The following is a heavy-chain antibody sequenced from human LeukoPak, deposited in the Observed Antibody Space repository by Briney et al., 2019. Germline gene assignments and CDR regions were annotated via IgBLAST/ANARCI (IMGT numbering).Heavy chain of an antibody. CDR1: GDSISSSSYY. J-gene: IGHJ4*02. D-gene: IGHD5-18*01. CDR3: ARHMDESWIQLWLTSGFDY. V-gene: IGHV4-39*01. CDR2: IYYSGST. Sequence: NASETLSLTCTVSGDSISSSSYYWGWIRQPPGKGLEWIGSIYYSGSTYYNPSLKSRVTISVDTSKNQFSLKLSSVTAADTAVYYCARHMDESWIQLWLTSGFDYWGQGTLVTVSS.